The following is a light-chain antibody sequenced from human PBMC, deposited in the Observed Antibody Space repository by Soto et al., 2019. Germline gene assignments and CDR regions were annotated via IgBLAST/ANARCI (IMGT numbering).Light chain of an antibody. V-gene: IGLV2-14*01. CDR2: EAT. Sequence: QSVLTQPASVSGSPGQSITISCTGTGSDVGGYDYVSWYQHHPGKAPKVMIYEATNRPSGVSNRFSGSKSGNTASLTISGLLAEDEADYYCGSYTSSSTYVFGTGTKVTV. J-gene: IGLJ1*01. CDR1: GSDVGGYDY. CDR3: GSYTSSSTYV.